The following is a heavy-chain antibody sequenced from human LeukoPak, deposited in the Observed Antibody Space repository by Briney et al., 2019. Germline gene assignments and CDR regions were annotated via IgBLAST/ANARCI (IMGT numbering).Heavy chain of an antibody. J-gene: IGHJ5*02. CDR1: GGSISSYY. D-gene: IGHD1-26*01. Sequence: PSETLSLTCTVSGGSISSYYWSWIRQPPGKGLEWLGYIYYSGSNNYNPSLKSRVTISVDTSKNQFSLKLGSVTAADTAVYYCARRLNSGSYYSWFDPWGQGALVTVSS. CDR3: ARRLNSGSYYSWFDP. V-gene: IGHV4-59*08. CDR2: IYYSGSN.